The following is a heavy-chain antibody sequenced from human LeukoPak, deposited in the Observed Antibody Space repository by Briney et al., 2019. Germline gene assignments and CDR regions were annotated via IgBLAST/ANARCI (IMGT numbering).Heavy chain of an antibody. V-gene: IGHV1-46*01. J-gene: IGHJ6*02. CDR1: GYAFTTYN. CDR3: VRADFWCGGDCYAFYYYGMDF. D-gene: IGHD2-21*02. Sequence: ASVKVSCKASGYAFTTYNMHWVRQAPGQGLEWMGIINLSGGTTMYAQKFRDRVTMTRDTSTSTVYIELSSLRSDDTAVYYCVRADFWCGGDCYAFYYYGMDFWGQGTTVTVSS. CDR2: INLSGGTT.